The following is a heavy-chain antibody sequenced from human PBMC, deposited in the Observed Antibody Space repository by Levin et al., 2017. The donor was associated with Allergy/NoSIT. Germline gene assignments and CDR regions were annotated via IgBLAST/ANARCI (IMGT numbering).Heavy chain of an antibody. Sequence: GGSLRLSCAASGFIFSNYVMSWVRQPPGKGLEWVASIRGSGTPTYYADSVQGRFTISRDNSRNTLYLQMNSLKAEDTAVYYCAKDPTNYGWYFDYWGQGSLVTVSS. V-gene: IGHV3-23*01. CDR1: GFIFSNYV. D-gene: IGHD4/OR15-4a*01. J-gene: IGHJ4*02. CDR3: AKDPTNYGWYFDY. CDR2: IRGSGTPT.